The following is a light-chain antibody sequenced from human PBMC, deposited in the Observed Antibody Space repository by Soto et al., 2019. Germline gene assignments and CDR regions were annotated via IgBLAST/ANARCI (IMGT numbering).Light chain of an antibody. V-gene: IGKV1-39*01. CDR3: QQSYMDPIT. CDR1: QSISTY. CDR2: DAS. J-gene: IGKJ5*01. Sequence: DIQMTQSPSSLSASVLSRVSITCRASQSISTYLNWYQKKPGKAPNLLIYDASRLQSGVPSRFSGSGGGTDFTLSISSVQPEDFATYFCQQSYMDPITFGQGTRLEI.